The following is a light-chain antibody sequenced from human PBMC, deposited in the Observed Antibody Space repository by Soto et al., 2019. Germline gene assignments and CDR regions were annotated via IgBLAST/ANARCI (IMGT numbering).Light chain of an antibody. Sequence: QSVLTQPPSASETPGQRVTISCSGSTSNIGSNHVYWYHQLPGTAPKLLIYANNQRPSGVPDRFSGSKSGTSASLAISGLRSEDEADYYCAAWDDTLSGALFGGGTKLTVL. CDR1: TSNIGSNH. CDR3: AAWDDTLSGAL. CDR2: ANN. J-gene: IGLJ3*02. V-gene: IGLV1-47*01.